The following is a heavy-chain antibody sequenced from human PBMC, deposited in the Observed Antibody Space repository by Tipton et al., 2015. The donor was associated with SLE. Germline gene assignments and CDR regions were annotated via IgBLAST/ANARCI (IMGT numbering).Heavy chain of an antibody. CDR3: ARGEGYYDY. V-gene: IGHV3-7*01. Sequence: GSLRLSCAASGFTFRSYWMTWVRQAPGKGLEWVANIKQDGSEKYYVDSVKGRFTISRDNAENSLYLQMNSLRAEDTAIYYCARGEGYYDYWGLGTLVTVSS. D-gene: IGHD3-10*01. J-gene: IGHJ4*02. CDR2: IKQDGSEK. CDR1: GFTFRSYW.